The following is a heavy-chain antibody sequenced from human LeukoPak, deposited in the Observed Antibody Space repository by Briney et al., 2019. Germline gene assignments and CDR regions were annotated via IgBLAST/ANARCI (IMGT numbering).Heavy chain of an antibody. D-gene: IGHD2-2*01. J-gene: IGHJ5*02. CDR1: GGSISSGGYY. V-gene: IGHV4-31*03. CDR2: IYYSGST. CDR3: ARAGPGYCSSTSCRDNWFDP. Sequence: KPSQTLSLTCTVSGGSISSGGYYWSWIRQHPGKGLEWIGYIYYSGSTYYNPSLKSRVTISVDKSKNQFSLKLSSVTAADTAVYYCARAGPGYCSSTSCRDNWFDPWGQGTLVTVSS.